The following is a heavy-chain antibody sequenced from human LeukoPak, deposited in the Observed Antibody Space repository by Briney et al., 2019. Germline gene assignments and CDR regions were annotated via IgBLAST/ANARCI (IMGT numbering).Heavy chain of an antibody. V-gene: IGHV4-59*01. D-gene: IGHD3-10*01. CDR1: GGSISPYF. CDR2: ISYTGST. J-gene: IGHJ5*02. Sequence: SETLSLTCTGSGGSISPYFWSWMRQTPGKGLEWIGYISYTGSTNYNPALKSRVTISVDTSKNQFSLQLTSVTAADTAVYYCARDDYRGVTNFDPWGQGTLVTVSS. CDR3: ARDDYRGVTNFDP.